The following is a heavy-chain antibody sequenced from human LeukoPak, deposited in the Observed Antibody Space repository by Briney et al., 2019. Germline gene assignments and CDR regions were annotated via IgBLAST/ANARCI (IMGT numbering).Heavy chain of an antibody. D-gene: IGHD3-22*01. CDR1: GFTFSSYA. V-gene: IGHV3-30-3*01. CDR3: AKDSENYYDNSGYSDN. CDR2: ISYDGSNK. Sequence: GGSLRLSCAASGFTFSSYAMHWVRQAPGKGLEWVAVISYDGSNKYYADSVKGRFTISRDNSKNTLYLQMNSLRTEDTAVYYCAKDSENYYDNSGYSDNWGQGTLVTVSS. J-gene: IGHJ4*02.